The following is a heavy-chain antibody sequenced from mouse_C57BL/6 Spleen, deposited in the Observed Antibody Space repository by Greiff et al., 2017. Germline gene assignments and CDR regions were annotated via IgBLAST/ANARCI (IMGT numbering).Heavy chain of an antibody. D-gene: IGHD2-4*01. J-gene: IGHJ4*01. CDR2: IHPNSGST. Sequence: VQLQQPGAELVKPGASVKLSCKASGYTFTSYWMHWVKQRPGQGLEWIGMIHPNSGSTNYNEKFKSKATLTVDKSSSTAYMQLSSLTSEDSAVYYCARRYDYGYYAMDYWGQGTSVTVSS. CDR3: ARRYDYGYYAMDY. V-gene: IGHV1-64*01. CDR1: GYTFTSYW.